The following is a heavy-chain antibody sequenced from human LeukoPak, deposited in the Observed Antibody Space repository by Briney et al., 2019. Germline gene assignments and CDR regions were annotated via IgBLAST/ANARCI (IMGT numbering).Heavy chain of an antibody. CDR1: GGSISISSDY. V-gene: IGHV4-39*01. D-gene: IGHD5-12*01. J-gene: IGHJ4*02. CDR3: AAGYSGYDY. CDR2: IYYSGST. Sequence: SETLSLTCTVSGGSISISSDYWGWIRQPPGKGLEWIGSIYYSGSTNYNPSLQSRISISIDTSNNHFSLRLSSVTAADTAMYYCAAGYSGYDYWGQGTLVTVSS.